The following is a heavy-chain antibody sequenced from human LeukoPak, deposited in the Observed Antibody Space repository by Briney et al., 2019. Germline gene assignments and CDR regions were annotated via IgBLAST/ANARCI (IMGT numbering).Heavy chain of an antibody. CDR3: ARRGYSYGTYYFDY. CDR2: IYPGDSDT. Sequence: GESLKISCKGSGYSFTSYWIGWVRQMAGKGLEWMGNIYPGDSDTRYSPSFQGQVTISADKSISTAYLQWGSLKASDTAMYYCARRGYSYGTYYFDYWGQGTLVTVSS. J-gene: IGHJ4*02. V-gene: IGHV5-51*01. CDR1: GYSFTSYW. D-gene: IGHD5-18*01.